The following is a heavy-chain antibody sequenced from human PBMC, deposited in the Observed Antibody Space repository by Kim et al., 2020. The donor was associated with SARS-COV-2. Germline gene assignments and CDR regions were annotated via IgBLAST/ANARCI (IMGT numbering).Heavy chain of an antibody. D-gene: IGHD6-19*01. CDR1: GFTFADSV. Sequence: GGSLRLSCAASGFTFADSVMHWVRQAPGKGLEWVARVSGDGGTTNYADSVKGRFTISRDNNKDTLYLQMNSLRSDDTAFYYCSKASGWLPRYWGQGTLVTVSS. J-gene: IGHJ4*02. CDR2: VSGDGGTT. V-gene: IGHV3-43*02. CDR3: SKASGWLPRY.